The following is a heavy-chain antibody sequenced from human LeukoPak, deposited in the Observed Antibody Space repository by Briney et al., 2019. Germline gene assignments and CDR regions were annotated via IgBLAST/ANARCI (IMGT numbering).Heavy chain of an antibody. Sequence: GGSLRLSCAASRFPFSIHSMSWVRQAPGKGLEWVSSIDSSSSHIYYADSMKGRFTISRDNAKNSLFLQMNSLRAEDTAVYYCARDFRTQLDGYSPPYHFDYWGQGALVTVSS. J-gene: IGHJ4*02. CDR1: RFPFSIHS. V-gene: IGHV3-21*01. CDR3: ARDFRTQLDGYSPPYHFDY. D-gene: IGHD5-24*01. CDR2: IDSSSSHI.